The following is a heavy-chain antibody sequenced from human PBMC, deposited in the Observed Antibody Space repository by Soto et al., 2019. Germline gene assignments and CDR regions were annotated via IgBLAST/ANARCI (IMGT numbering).Heavy chain of an antibody. Sequence: GPSVKVSCKVSGYTLTELSMHWVRQAPGKGLEWMGGFDPEDGETIYAQKFQGRVTMTEDTSTDTAYMELSSLRSEDTAVYYCATDSYYYDSSSNYYYYYGMDVWGQGTTVTVSS. CDR2: FDPEDGET. J-gene: IGHJ6*02. CDR1: GYTLTELS. CDR3: ATDSYYYDSSSNYYYYYGMDV. V-gene: IGHV1-24*01. D-gene: IGHD3-22*01.